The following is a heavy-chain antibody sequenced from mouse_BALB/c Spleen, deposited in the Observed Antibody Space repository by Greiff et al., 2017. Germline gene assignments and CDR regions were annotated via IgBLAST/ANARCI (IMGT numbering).Heavy chain of an antibody. CDR2: INSNGGST. CDR3: ARERYYGNSVPYYYFDY. D-gene: IGHD2-1*01. J-gene: IGHJ2*01. Sequence: EVMLVESGGGLVQPGGSLKLSCAASGFTFSSYGMSWVRQTPDKRLELVATINSNGGSTYYPDSVKGRFTISRDNAKNTLYLQMSSLKSEDTAMYYCARERYYGNSVPYYYFDYWGQGTTLTVSS. CDR1: GFTFSSYG. V-gene: IGHV5-6-3*01.